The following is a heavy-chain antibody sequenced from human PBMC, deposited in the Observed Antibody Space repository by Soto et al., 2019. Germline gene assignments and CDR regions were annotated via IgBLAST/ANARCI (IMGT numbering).Heavy chain of an antibody. CDR3: ATCPLSGSTSCYGLVSWFDP. V-gene: IGHV1-24*01. Sequence: EASVKVSCKVSGYTLTELSMHWVRQAPGKGLEWMGGFDPEDGETIYAQKFQGRVTMTEDTSTDTAYMELSSLRSEDTAVYYCATCPLSGSTSCYGLVSWFDPWGQGTLVTVSS. CDR2: FDPEDGET. D-gene: IGHD2-2*01. CDR1: GYTLTELS. J-gene: IGHJ5*02.